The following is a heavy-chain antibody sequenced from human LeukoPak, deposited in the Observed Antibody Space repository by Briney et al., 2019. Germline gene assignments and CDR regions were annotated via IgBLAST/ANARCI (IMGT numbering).Heavy chain of an antibody. CDR1: GYTFTSHY. D-gene: IGHD6-19*01. J-gene: IGHJ5*02. Sequence: GASVKVSCKASGYTFTSHYIHWVRQAPGQGLEWMGIISPSRGSTTYAQKFQGRVTMTRDTSTSTVYMELSSLTSEDTAVYYCARGPYSSGPNWFDPWGQRTLVTVSS. CDR2: ISPSRGST. CDR3: ARGPYSSGPNWFDP. V-gene: IGHV1-46*01.